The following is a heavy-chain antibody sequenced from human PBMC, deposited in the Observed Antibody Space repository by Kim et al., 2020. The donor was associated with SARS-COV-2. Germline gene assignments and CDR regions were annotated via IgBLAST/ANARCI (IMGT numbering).Heavy chain of an antibody. Sequence: GGSLRLSCAASGFTFSSYGMHWVRQAPGKGLEWVAVISYDGSNKYYADSVKGRFTISRDNSKNTLYLQMNSLRAEDTAVYYCANPPSYDSSGYYYGPYFQHWGQGTLVTVSS. CDR2: ISYDGSNK. D-gene: IGHD3-22*01. CDR1: GFTFSSYG. V-gene: IGHV3-30*18. CDR3: ANPPSYDSSGYYYGPYFQH. J-gene: IGHJ1*01.